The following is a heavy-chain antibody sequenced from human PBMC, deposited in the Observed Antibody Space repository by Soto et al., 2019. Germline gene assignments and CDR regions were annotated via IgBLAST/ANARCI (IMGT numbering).Heavy chain of an antibody. CDR3: ARDRDPARFLEWSYGMDV. D-gene: IGHD3-3*01. Sequence: GSLRLSCAASGFTVSSNYMSWVRQAPGKGLEWVSVIYSGGSTYYADSVKGRFTISRDNSKNTLYLQMNSLRAEDTAVYYCARDRDPARFLEWSYGMDVWGQGTTVTSP. CDR2: IYSGGST. CDR1: GFTVSSNY. V-gene: IGHV3-53*01. J-gene: IGHJ6*02.